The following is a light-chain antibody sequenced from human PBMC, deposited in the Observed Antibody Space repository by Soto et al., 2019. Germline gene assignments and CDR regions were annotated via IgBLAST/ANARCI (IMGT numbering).Light chain of an antibody. CDR2: AAS. Sequence: DIQMTQSPSSVSASVGDRVTITCRASQAISTWLAWYQQKPGKAPKLLIYAASNLQTGVPSRFSGSGSGTDFTLTISSLQPEDFATYYCLQDYNYPPYTFGQGTKLEIK. CDR3: LQDYNYPPYT. V-gene: IGKV1D-12*01. J-gene: IGKJ2*01. CDR1: QAISTW.